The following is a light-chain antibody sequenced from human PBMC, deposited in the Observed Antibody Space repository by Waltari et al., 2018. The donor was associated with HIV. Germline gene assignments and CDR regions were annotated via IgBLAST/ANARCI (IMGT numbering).Light chain of an antibody. Sequence: IVMTQSPVTLSVSPGERVTLPCRASQSVDTDLAWYRHEPGQAPRLLVYDASTRATGISETFTASGSSTEFTLTISSLQPEDFAVYYCQQYAKWPWTFGLGTRVEVK. CDR2: DAS. V-gene: IGKV3D-15*01. J-gene: IGKJ1*01. CDR1: QSVDTD. CDR3: QQYAKWPWT.